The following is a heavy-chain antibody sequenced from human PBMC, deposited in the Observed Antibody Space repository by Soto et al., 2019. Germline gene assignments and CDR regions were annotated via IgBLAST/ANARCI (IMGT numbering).Heavy chain of an antibody. Sequence: EVQLLESGGGLVQPGGSLRLSCAASGFTFSSYAMSWVRQAPGKGLEWVSAISGSGGNTYYADSVKGRFTIPRDNSKNTLYLQMNSLRAEDTAVYYWANRDTSMVTRYYYGMDVWGQGTTVTVSS. D-gene: IGHD5-18*01. CDR3: ANRDTSMVTRYYYGMDV. CDR2: ISGSGGNT. J-gene: IGHJ6*02. CDR1: GFTFSSYA. V-gene: IGHV3-23*01.